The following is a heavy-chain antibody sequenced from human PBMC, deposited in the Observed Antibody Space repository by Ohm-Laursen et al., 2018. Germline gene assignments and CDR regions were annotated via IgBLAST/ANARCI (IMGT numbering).Heavy chain of an antibody. V-gene: IGHV4-61*01. Sequence: SDTLSLTCTVSGGSISSGNYYWSWIRQPPGKGLEWIGYIYYSGSTNYNPSLKSRVTISVDTSKNQFSLKLSSVTAADTAVYYCARAVIGHIAWFDPWGQGTLATVSS. D-gene: IGHD2-21*01. CDR3: ARAVIGHIAWFDP. J-gene: IGHJ5*02. CDR2: IYYSGST. CDR1: GGSISSGNYY.